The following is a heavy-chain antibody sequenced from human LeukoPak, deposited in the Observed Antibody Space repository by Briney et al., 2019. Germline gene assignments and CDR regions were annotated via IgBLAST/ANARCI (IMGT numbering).Heavy chain of an antibody. CDR1: GYTFTSYG. CDR3: ARGRTTEYYFDY. Sequence: ASVTVSCTASGYTFTSYGISWVRQAPGQGLEWMGWISAYNGNTNYAQKLQGRVTMTTDTSTSTAYMELRSLRSDDTAVYYCARGRTTEYYFDYWGQGTLVTVSS. D-gene: IGHD1-7*01. V-gene: IGHV1-18*01. J-gene: IGHJ4*02. CDR2: ISAYNGNT.